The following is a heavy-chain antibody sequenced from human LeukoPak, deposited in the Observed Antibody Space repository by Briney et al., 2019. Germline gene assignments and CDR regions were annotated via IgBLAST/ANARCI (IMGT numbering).Heavy chain of an antibody. V-gene: IGHV1-18*01. CDR2: ISAYNGNT. Sequence: GASVKVSCKASGYTFTSYGISWVRQAPGHGLEWMGWISAYNGNTNYAQKLQGRVTMTTDTSTSTAYMELRSLRSDDTAVYYCARERDCSGGSCYSSFFYWGQGTLVTVSS. CDR3: ARERDCSGGSCYSSFFY. D-gene: IGHD2-15*01. J-gene: IGHJ4*02. CDR1: GYTFTSYG.